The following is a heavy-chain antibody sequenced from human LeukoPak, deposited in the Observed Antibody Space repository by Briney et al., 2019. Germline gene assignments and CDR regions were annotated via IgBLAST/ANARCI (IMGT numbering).Heavy chain of an antibody. J-gene: IGHJ4*02. CDR3: ARQIGDPAALWGSYYFDY. CDR1: GYSISSGYY. Sequence: SETLSLTCTVSGYSISSGYYWGWIRQPPGKGLEWIGSIYHSGSTYYNPSLKRRVTISVDTSKNQFSLKLSSVTAADTAVYYCARQIGDPAALWGSYYFDYWGQGTLVTVSS. V-gene: IGHV4-38-2*02. D-gene: IGHD2-2*01. CDR2: IYHSGST.